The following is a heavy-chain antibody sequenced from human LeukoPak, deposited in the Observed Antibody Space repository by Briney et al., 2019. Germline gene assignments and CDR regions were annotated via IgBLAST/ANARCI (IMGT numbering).Heavy chain of an antibody. D-gene: IGHD5-24*01. V-gene: IGHV4-39*07. CDR1: GGSISSSSYY. Sequence: PSETLSLTCTVSGGSISSSSYYWGWIRQPPGKGLEWIGSIYYSGSTYYNPSLKSRVTISVDKSKNQFSLKLSSVTAADTAVYYCARTQMATISLDYWGQGTLVTVSS. CDR3: ARTQMATISLDY. CDR2: IYYSGST. J-gene: IGHJ4*02.